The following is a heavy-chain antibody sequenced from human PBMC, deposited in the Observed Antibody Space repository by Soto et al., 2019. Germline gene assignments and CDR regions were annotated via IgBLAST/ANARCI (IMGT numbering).Heavy chain of an antibody. D-gene: IGHD1-26*01. CDR3: ARRSFPYSGSPLEPWSDALDI. CDR2: ISYNGNNK. J-gene: IGHJ3*02. Sequence: QVQLVESGGGVVQPGRSLRLSCAASGFSISTYALHWVRQAPGKGPEWVAIISYNGNNKHYADSVKGRFTISRDNSKTAVDLQRNSLRVEDTAMYYCARRSFPYSGSPLEPWSDALDIWGQGTMVTVSS. CDR1: GFSISTYA. V-gene: IGHV3-30*04.